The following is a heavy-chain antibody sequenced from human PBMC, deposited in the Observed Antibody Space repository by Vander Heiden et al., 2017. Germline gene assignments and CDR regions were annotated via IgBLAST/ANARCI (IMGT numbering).Heavy chain of an antibody. Sequence: QVHLVESGGDLVKPGGSLRLSCAASGFTVSDYYMSWIRQAPGKGLEWVSYISSRSTSITYAESVKGRFTISRDNAKNSLYLQMKSLRPEDTAVYYCARSLERWLPYCDSWGQGTLVTVSS. V-gene: IGHV3-11*01. J-gene: IGHJ4*02. CDR2: ISSRSTSI. D-gene: IGHD5-12*01. CDR1: GFTVSDYY. CDR3: ARSLERWLPYCDS.